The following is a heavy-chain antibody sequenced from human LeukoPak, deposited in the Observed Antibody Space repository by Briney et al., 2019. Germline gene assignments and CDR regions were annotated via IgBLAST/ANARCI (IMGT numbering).Heavy chain of an antibody. CDR2: LGTAGDT. J-gene: IGHJ4*02. D-gene: IGHD5-24*01. CDR3: ARQNTPHGNFDY. Sequence: GGSLRLSCAASGFTLSNYAMHWVRQPAGEGLEWVSALGTAGDTFYPGSVKGRFTVSRDNAKKSLFLQMNSLRAEDTAVYYCARQNTPHGNFDYWGQGTLVTVSS. V-gene: IGHV3-13*01. CDR1: GFTLSNYA.